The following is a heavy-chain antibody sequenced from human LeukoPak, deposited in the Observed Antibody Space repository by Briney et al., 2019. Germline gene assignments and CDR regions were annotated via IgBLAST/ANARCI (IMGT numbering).Heavy chain of an antibody. J-gene: IGHJ6*03. CDR2: MNPNSGNT. CDR1: GYTFTSYD. CDR3: ARGYYGSGSYYNFYYMDV. Sequence: ASVKVSCKASGYTFTSYDINWVRQATGQGLEWMGWMNPNSGNTGYAQKLQGRVTMTRNTSISTAYMELSSLRSEDTAVYYCARGYYGSGSYYNFYYMDVWGKGTTVTISS. V-gene: IGHV1-8*01. D-gene: IGHD3-10*01.